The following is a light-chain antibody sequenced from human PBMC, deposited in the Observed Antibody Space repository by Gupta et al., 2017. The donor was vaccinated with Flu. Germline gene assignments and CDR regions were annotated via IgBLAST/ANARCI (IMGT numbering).Light chain of an antibody. V-gene: IGKV1-33*01. CDR3: QQYDKVPLT. CDR2: DAS. Sequence: DIQMTQSPSSLSASVGDRVTITCQASQDITKILNWYQQKPGKAPKLLIYDASNLETGVPSRFSGSGSGTHFSFTISSLQPEDVATYYCQQYDKVPLTFGGGTKVEIK. J-gene: IGKJ4*01. CDR1: QDITKI.